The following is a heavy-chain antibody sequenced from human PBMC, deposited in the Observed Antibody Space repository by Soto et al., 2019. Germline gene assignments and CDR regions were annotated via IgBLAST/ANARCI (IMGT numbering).Heavy chain of an antibody. J-gene: IGHJ6*02. CDR3: ATGTGYGLDV. Sequence: QVQLVQSGAEVKKPGASVEVSCKASRYTFTGYYIHWVRQAPGQGLEWLGWINPNSGGTNFAPKYQDRVTMTRDTSISTAYMRLSRLTSDDTAVYYCATGTGYGLDVWSQGTTVAVSS. CDR2: INPNSGGT. D-gene: IGHD4-17*01. CDR1: RYTFTGYY. V-gene: IGHV1-2*02.